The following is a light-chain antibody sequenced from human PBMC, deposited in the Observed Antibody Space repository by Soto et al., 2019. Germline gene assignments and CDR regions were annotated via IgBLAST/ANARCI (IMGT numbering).Light chain of an antibody. CDR1: QSISDT. CDR2: GAS. CDR3: QQYNNWTWM. J-gene: IGKJ1*01. Sequence: EIVMTQSPATLSVSPGGRATLSCRASQSISDTLAWYQQKPGQAPRLLIYGASTRAPGFPARFSGSGSGTDFTLTISSLQSEDFAVYYCQQYNNWTWMFCQGTKVDIK. V-gene: IGKV3-15*01.